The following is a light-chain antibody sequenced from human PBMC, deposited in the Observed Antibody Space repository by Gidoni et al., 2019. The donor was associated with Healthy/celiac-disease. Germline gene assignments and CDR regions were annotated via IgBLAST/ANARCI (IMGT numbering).Light chain of an antibody. CDR2: GAS. CDR3: QQYGSSPYT. V-gene: IGKV3-20*01. Sequence: EIVLTQSPGTLSLSPGERATLSCRASQSVSSSYLAWYQQKPGKAPRLLIYGASRRATGITDRFSGSGSGTDFTLTLSSLEPEDFAVYYCQQYGSSPYTFGQGTKLEIK. J-gene: IGKJ2*01. CDR1: QSVSSSY.